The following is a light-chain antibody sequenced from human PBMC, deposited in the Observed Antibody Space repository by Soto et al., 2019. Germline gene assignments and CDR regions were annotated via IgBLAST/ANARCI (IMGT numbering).Light chain of an antibody. V-gene: IGKV1-5*01. CDR1: QSISNR. CDR3: QHYGGVWT. J-gene: IGKJ1*01. Sequence: DIQMTQSPSTLSASVGDRVTITCRASQSISNRLAWYQHQPGKAPKVLIYDASSLESGVPSRLSGSGSATEFILTIRSLQPDDVATYHCQHYGGVWTFGQGTKVDIK. CDR2: DAS.